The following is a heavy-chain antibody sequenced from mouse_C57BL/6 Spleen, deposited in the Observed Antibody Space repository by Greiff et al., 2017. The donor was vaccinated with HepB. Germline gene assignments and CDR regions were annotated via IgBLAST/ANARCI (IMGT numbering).Heavy chain of an antibody. Sequence: QVQLKQSGAELVKPGASVKLSCKASGYTFTEYTIHWVKQRSGQGLEWIGWFYPGSGSIKYNEKFKDKATLTADKSSSTVYMELSRLTSEDSAVYFCARHEDGEEDGYYSWFAYWGQGTLVTVSA. CDR2: FYPGSGSI. CDR3: ARHEDGEEDGYYSWFAY. V-gene: IGHV1-62-2*01. CDR1: GYTFTEYT. D-gene: IGHD2-3*01. J-gene: IGHJ3*01.